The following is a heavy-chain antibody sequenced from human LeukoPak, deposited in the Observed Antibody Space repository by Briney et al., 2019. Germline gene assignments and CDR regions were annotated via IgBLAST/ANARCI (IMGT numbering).Heavy chain of an antibody. CDR1: GGSISSSSYY. Sequence: SETLSLICTVSGGSISSSSYYWAWIRQPPGKGLEWIGSIYYSGRTFYNPSLKSRLTISADTSKNQFSLTLTSVNAADTAVYYCARRDIVATIDYWGQGTLVTVSS. CDR2: IYYSGRT. CDR3: ARRDIVATIDY. V-gene: IGHV4-39*01. D-gene: IGHD5-12*01. J-gene: IGHJ4*02.